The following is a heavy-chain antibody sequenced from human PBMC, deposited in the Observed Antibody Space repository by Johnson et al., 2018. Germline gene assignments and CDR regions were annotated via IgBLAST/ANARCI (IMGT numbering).Heavy chain of an antibody. D-gene: IGHD3-3*01. Sequence: QVQLQESGGDLVKPGGSLRLSCTVSGFPFSDYYMSWIRQAPGKGLEWLSYISPDGNVRHYADSVRGRVTISRDNAANLLYLQMNSLRAEDTAIYYCATSKRYDFWRGYQSYYYYYMDIWGKGTTVTVSS. CDR2: ISPDGNVR. CDR1: GFPFSDYY. V-gene: IGHV3-11*01. CDR3: ATSKRYDFWRGYQSYYYYYMDI. J-gene: IGHJ6*03.